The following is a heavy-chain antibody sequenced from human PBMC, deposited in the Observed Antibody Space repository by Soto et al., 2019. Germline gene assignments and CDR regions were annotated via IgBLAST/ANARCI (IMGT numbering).Heavy chain of an antibody. CDR2: IIPIFGTA. Sequence: SVKVSCKASGGTFSSYAISWVRQAPGQGLEWMGGIIPIFGTANYAQKFQGRVTITADESTSTAYMELSSLRSEDTAVYYCAESSYYDILTGYYPDYYYYGMDVWGQGTTVTVSS. CDR3: AESSYYDILTGYYPDYYYYGMDV. D-gene: IGHD3-9*01. CDR1: GGTFSSYA. J-gene: IGHJ6*02. V-gene: IGHV1-69*13.